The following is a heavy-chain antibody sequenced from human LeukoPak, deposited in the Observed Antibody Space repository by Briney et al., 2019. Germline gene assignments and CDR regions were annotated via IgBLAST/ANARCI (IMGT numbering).Heavy chain of an antibody. Sequence: SETLSLTCTVSGGSISSSSYYWGWLRQPPGKGLEWIGSIYYSGSTYYNPSLKSRVTISVDTSKNQFSLKLSSVTAADTAVYYCARQSSATADHFDYWGQGTLATVSS. CDR3: ARQSSATADHFDY. CDR1: GGSISSSSYY. V-gene: IGHV4-39*01. CDR2: IYYSGST. J-gene: IGHJ4*02. D-gene: IGHD2-21*02.